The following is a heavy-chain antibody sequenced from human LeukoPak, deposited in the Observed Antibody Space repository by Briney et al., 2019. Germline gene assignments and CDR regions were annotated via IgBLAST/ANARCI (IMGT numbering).Heavy chain of an antibody. CDR1: GFRFSDFT. D-gene: IGHD3-16*01. J-gene: IGHJ5*02. V-gene: IGHV3-23*01. Sequence: GSLRLSCAASGFRFSDFTMTWVRQAPGKGPEWVSAIGGRGGSTYYADSLGGRFTISRDNSKDMVYLQMNSLKVEDTATYYCGKEGGAWGQGTKVTVSS. CDR3: GKEGGA. CDR2: IGGRGGST.